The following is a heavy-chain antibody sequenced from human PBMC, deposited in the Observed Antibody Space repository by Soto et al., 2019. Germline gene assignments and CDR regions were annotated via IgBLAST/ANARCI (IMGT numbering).Heavy chain of an antibody. CDR2: IYYTGST. Sequence: SETLSLTCTVSGGSIRSGGYYWYWVRQHPGKGLEWIGYIYYTGSTYYNPPLKSRVTMSVDTSKNQFSLKLSSVTAADTAVYFCATNGDYYDGSGHKYFHHWGKGTLVTVSS. CDR3: ATNGDYYDGSGHKYFHH. J-gene: IGHJ1*01. V-gene: IGHV4-31*03. D-gene: IGHD3-22*01. CDR1: GGSIRSGGYY.